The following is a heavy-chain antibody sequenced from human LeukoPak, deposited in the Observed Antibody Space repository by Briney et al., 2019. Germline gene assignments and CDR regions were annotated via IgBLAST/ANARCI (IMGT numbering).Heavy chain of an antibody. CDR3: ARRAGAYSHPYDY. V-gene: IGHV3-21*04. J-gene: IGHJ4*02. CDR1: GFSFNTYS. CDR2: ISRTSEST. D-gene: IGHD4/OR15-4a*01. Sequence: PGGSLRLSCAASGFSFNTYSMTWVRQAPGKGLEWVSIISRTSESTFYADSVKGRFTISRDNSKNTLYLQMNSLRADDTAVYYCARRAGAYSHPYDYWGQGTLVTVSS.